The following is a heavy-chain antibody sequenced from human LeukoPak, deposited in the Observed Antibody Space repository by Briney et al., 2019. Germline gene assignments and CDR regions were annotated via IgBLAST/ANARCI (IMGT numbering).Heavy chain of an antibody. D-gene: IGHD3-22*01. V-gene: IGHV4-34*01. J-gene: IGHJ4*02. Sequence: SETLSLTCAVYGGSFSGYYWSWIRQPPGKGLEWIGEINHSGSTNYNPSLKSRVTISVDTSKNQFSLKLSSVTAADTAVYYCAKYYFDSSGYYYFDYWGQGTLVTVSS. CDR2: INHSGST. CDR1: GGSFSGYY. CDR3: AKYYFDSSGYYYFDY.